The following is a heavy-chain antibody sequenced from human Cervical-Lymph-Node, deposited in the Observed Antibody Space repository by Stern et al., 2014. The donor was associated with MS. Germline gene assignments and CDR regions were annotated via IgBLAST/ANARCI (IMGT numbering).Heavy chain of an antibody. J-gene: IGHJ4*02. Sequence: QVQLVESGTEVKKPGASAKVSCRTSGYNFTHYGITWVRQAPGQGLEWMGWISTYNGNPNYAQKFQGRVTMTTDKATNTAYMELRSLTHDDTAVFYCAREATARSFDFWGQGTLVTVSS. V-gene: IGHV1-18*01. CDR1: GYNFTHYG. CDR2: ISTYNGNP. D-gene: IGHD6-6*01. CDR3: AREATARSFDF.